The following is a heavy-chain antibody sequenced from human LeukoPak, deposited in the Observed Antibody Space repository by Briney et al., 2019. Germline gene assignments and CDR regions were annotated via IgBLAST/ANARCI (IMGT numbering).Heavy chain of an antibody. J-gene: IGHJ5*02. CDR2: MSGSGGRT. D-gene: IGHD6-19*01. Sequence: GGSLRLSCVASGFTFSSYAMSWVRQAPGKGLEWVSAMSGSGGRTYYADSVKGRFTISRDNSKNTLSLQMNSLRVEDTSVYYCAKVPGIAVRGTGFDPWGQGTLVTVSS. V-gene: IGHV3-23*01. CDR1: GFTFSSYA. CDR3: AKVPGIAVRGTGFDP.